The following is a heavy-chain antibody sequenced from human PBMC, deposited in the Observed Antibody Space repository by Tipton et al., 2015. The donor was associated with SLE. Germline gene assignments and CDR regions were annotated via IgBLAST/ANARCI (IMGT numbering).Heavy chain of an antibody. CDR2: IYDSGST. V-gene: IGHV4-59*08. D-gene: IGHD4-17*01. J-gene: IGHJ4*02. CDR1: GDSISGHY. CDR3: ARHAGDYAYFDS. Sequence: TLSLTCTVSGDSISGHYRSWIRQPPGKGLEWIGYIYDSGSTSYNPSLKSRVTISEDTSKQQFSLKLTSLTAADTAVYYCARHAGDYAYFDSWGQGFPVTVSS.